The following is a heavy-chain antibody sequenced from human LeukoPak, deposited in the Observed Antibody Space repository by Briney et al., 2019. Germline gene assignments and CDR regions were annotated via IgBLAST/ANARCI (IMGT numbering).Heavy chain of an antibody. D-gene: IGHD6-19*01. CDR2: IRYDGSNK. J-gene: IGHJ4*02. CDR1: GFTFSSHG. Sequence: QSGGSLRLSCAASGFTFSSHGMHWVRQAPGKGLEWVAFIRYDGSNKYYADSVKGRFTISRDNSKNTLYLQMNSLRAEDTAVYYCAKDPEGSGWNYYFDYWGQGTLVTVSS. V-gene: IGHV3-30*02. CDR3: AKDPEGSGWNYYFDY.